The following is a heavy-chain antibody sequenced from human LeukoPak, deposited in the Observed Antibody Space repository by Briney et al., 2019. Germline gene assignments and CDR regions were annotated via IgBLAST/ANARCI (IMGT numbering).Heavy chain of an antibody. CDR2: IRYDGSNK. Sequence: GGSLRLSCAASGFTFSSYGMHWVRQAPGKGLEWVAFIRYDGSNKYYADSVKGRFTISRDNSKNTLYLQMNSLRAEDTAVYYCARGHEPYYYYYYMDVWGKGTTVTVSS. CDR1: GFTFSSYG. V-gene: IGHV3-30*02. J-gene: IGHJ6*03. CDR3: ARGHEPYYYYYYMDV.